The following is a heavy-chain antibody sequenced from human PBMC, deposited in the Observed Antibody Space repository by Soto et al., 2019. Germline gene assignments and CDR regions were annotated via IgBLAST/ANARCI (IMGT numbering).Heavy chain of an antibody. V-gene: IGHV4-4*07. CDR3: VSAAILDRRPRIDS. CDR2: FYTGGSTGESP. CDR1: GVSISSYY. D-gene: IGHD3-3*01. Sequence: ASETLSLTCTVSGVSISSYYWSWIRQPAGKGLEWIGRFYTGGSTGESPIYNPSLKSRVTMSLDTSKNHFSLRLSSVTAADTAVYYCVSAAILDRRPRIDSWGQGSMVTVSS. J-gene: IGHJ4*02.